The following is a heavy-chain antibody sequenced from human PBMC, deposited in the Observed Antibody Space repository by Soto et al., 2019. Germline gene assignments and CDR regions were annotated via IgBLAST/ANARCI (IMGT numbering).Heavy chain of an antibody. CDR1: GVSVSSGDYY. J-gene: IGHJ6*02. D-gene: IGHD1-1*01. V-gene: IGHV4-31*03. CDR2: IDRSGST. Sequence: QVQLQESGPGLVKPSQTLSLSCNVYGVSVSSGDYYWSWIRQHAGGGLEWIGYIDRSGSTYYKPSLRGRVSMSVDTSTNQISLRLLSVTAADTAMYFCARDSGGNSENYYGLDVWGHGTTVTVSS. CDR3: ARDSGGNSENYYGLDV.